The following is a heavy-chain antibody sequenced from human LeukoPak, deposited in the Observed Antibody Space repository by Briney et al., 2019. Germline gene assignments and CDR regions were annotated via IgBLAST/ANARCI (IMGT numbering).Heavy chain of an antibody. Sequence: GGSLRLSCAASGFTFSSYGMHWVRQAPGKGLEWVVFIRYDGSNKYYADSVKGRFTISRDNSKNTLYLQMNSLRAEDTAVYYCAKMGDIVVVPAATLEGDDDYWGQGTPVTVSS. CDR3: AKMGDIVVVPAATLEGDDDY. CDR1: GFTFSSYG. J-gene: IGHJ4*02. V-gene: IGHV3-30*02. D-gene: IGHD2-2*01. CDR2: IRYDGSNK.